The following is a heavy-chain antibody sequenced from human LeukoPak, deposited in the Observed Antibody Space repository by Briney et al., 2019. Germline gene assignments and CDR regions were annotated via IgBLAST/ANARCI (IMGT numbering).Heavy chain of an antibody. V-gene: IGHV4-4*07. D-gene: IGHD6-19*01. CDR3: ARDVRYASGWSTPES. CDR2: IYSSGSA. J-gene: IGHJ5*02. Sequence: SETLSLTCTVSGGSIINHYWSWIRQPAGKGLEWIGRIYSSGSANYSPSLKSRVSMSIDTSNNHFSPNLTSVTAADTALYFCARDVRYASGWSTPESWGQGTLVTVSS. CDR1: GGSIINHY.